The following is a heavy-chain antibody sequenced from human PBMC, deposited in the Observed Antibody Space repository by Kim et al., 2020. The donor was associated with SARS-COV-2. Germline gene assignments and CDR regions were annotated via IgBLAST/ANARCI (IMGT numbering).Heavy chain of an antibody. CDR3: AKHHDYGDSNWFDA. J-gene: IGHJ5*02. CDR2: ISYDGSNK. CDR1: GFTFSTYG. V-gene: IGHV3-30*18. Sequence: GGSLRLSCAASGFTFSTYGMHWVRQAPGKGLEWVAVISYDGSNKYYTDSVKGRFTISRDNSKNTLYLQMNSLRAEDTAVYYCAKHHDYGDSNWFDAWGQG. D-gene: IGHD4-17*01.